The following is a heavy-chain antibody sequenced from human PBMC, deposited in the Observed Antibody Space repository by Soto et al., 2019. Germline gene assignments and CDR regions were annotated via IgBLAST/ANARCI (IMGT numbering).Heavy chain of an antibody. Sequence: GESLKISCKGSGYSFTSYWISWVRQMPGKGLEWMGRIDPSDSYTNYSPSFQGHVTISADKSISTACLQWSSLKASDTAMYYCARHPYYYYGMDVWGQGTTVTVSS. CDR3: ARHPYYYYGMDV. CDR1: GYSFTSYW. J-gene: IGHJ6*02. V-gene: IGHV5-10-1*01. CDR2: IDPSDSYT.